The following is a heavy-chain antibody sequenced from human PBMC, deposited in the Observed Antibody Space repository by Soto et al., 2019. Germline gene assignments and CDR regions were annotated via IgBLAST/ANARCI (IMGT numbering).Heavy chain of an antibody. Sequence: EVQLVESGGGLGQPGRSLRLSCVASGFSFGDYGMHWVRQAPGRGPEWVSGISWNSGNIGYAETVKGRFTISRDNAKNSLYLQMNSLRAEDTALYYCVKDGLTSVFGLVHDGSDIWGHGTMVTVSS. CDR1: GFSFGDYG. CDR3: VKDGLTSVFGLVHDGSDI. CDR2: ISWNSGNI. D-gene: IGHD3-3*01. J-gene: IGHJ3*02. V-gene: IGHV3-9*01.